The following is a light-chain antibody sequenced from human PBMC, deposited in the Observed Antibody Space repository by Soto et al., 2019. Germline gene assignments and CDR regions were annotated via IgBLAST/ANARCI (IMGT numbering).Light chain of an antibody. Sequence: QLVLTQPPSASGTPGQRVTISCSGSSSNIGSNYEYWYQQFPGTAPKLLIYKNNQRPSGVPDRFSGSKSGPSASLAISGLRSEDEADYYCAAWDDSLSGWVFGGGTQLTVL. CDR3: AAWDDSLSGWV. CDR1: SSNIGSNY. V-gene: IGLV1-47*01. J-gene: IGLJ3*02. CDR2: KNN.